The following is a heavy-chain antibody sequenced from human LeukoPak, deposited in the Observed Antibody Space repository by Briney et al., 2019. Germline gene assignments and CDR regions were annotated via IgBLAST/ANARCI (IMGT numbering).Heavy chain of an antibody. J-gene: IGHJ4*02. CDR1: GYTFTGYY. CDR3: ARLGYNWNYGFNY. CDR2: INPNSGGT. V-gene: IGHV1-2*02. D-gene: IGHD1-7*01. Sequence: ASVKVSCKASGYTFTGYYMHWVRQAPGQGLEWMGWINPNSGGTNYAQKFQGRVTMTRDTSISIAYMELSRLRSDDTAVYYCARLGYNWNYGFNYWGQGTLVTVSS.